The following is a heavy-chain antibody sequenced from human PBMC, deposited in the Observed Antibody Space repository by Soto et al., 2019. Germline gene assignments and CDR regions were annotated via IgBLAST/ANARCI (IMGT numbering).Heavy chain of an antibody. CDR2: IYYSGST. CDR1: GGSISSYY. J-gene: IGHJ6*02. D-gene: IGHD3-3*01. CDR3: ARASFFGVVVV. Sequence: SETLSLTCTVSGGSISSYYWSWIRQPPGKGLEWIGYIYYSGSTNYNPSLKSRVTISADTSKNQFSLKLSSVTAADTAVYYCARASFFGVVVVWGQGTTVTVSS. V-gene: IGHV4-59*01.